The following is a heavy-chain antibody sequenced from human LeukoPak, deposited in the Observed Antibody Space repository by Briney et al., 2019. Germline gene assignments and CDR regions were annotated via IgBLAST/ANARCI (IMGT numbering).Heavy chain of an antibody. CDR1: GGTFSSYA. V-gene: IGHV1-18*01. Sequence: EAPVKVSCKASGGTFSSYAISWVRQAPGQGLEWMGWISAYNGNTNYAQKLQGRVTMTTDTSTSTAYMELRSLRSDDTAVYYCARSPSRGWFDPWGQGTLVTVSS. J-gene: IGHJ5*02. CDR3: ARSPSRGWFDP. CDR2: ISAYNGNT.